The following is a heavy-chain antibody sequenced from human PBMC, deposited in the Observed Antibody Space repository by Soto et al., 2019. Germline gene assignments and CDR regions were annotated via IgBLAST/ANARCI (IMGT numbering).Heavy chain of an antibody. CDR2: IYYSGST. CDR1: GGSISSYY. CDR3: ARVWGNYFAY. J-gene: IGHJ4*02. D-gene: IGHD3-16*01. V-gene: IGHV4-59*01. Sequence: PSETLSLTCTVSGGSISSYYWSWIRQPPGKGLEWIGYIYYSGSTNYNPSLKSRVTISVDTSKNQFSLKLSSVTAADTAVYYCARVWGNYFAYWGQGTLVTVSS.